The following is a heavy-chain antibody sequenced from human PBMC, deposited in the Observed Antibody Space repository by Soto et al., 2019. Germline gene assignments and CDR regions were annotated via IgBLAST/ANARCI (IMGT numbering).Heavy chain of an antibody. V-gene: IGHV4-34*01. CDR3: ARSEVGATTEWFDP. J-gene: IGHJ5*02. Sequence: SETLSLTCAVYGASFIGYYWSWIRQPPGKGLEWIGEINHSGSTNYNPSLKSRVTISVDTSKNQFSLKLSSVTAADTAVYYCARSEVGATTEWFDPWGQGTLVTVS. D-gene: IGHD1-26*01. CDR1: GASFIGYY. CDR2: INHSGST.